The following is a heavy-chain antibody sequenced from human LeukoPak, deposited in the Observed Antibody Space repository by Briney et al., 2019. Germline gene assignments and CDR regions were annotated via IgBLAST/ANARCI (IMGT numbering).Heavy chain of an antibody. CDR1: GGSISSYY. Sequence: SETLSLTCTVSGGSISSYYWSWIRQPPGKGLEWIGYIYYSGSTNYNPSLKSRVTISVDTSKNQFSLKLSSVTAADTAVYYCARGAFRVAATPFNFWGQGTLVTVSS. CDR2: IYYSGST. CDR3: ARGAFRVAATPFNF. J-gene: IGHJ4*02. D-gene: IGHD2-15*01. V-gene: IGHV4-59*01.